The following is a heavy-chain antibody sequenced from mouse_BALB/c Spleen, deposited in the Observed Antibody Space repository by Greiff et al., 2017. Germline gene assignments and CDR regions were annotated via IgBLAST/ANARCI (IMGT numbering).Heavy chain of an antibody. CDR1: GFTFSSFG. V-gene: IGHV5-17*02. J-gene: IGHJ2*01. D-gene: IGHD2-12*01. CDR2: ISSGSSTI. CDR3: AREAGRRFDY. Sequence: EVQGVESGGGLVQPGGSRKLSCAASGFTFSSFGMHWVRQAPEKGLEWVAYISSGSSTIYYADTVKGRFTISRDNPKNTLFLQMTSLRSEDTAMYYCAREAGRRFDYWGQGTTLTVSS.